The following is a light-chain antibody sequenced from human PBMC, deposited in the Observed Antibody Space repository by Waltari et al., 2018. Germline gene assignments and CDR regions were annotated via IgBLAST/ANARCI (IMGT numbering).Light chain of an antibody. CDR3: QNHERLPAM. Sequence: EIVLTQSPGTLSLSPGEIATLSCRASQSISRYLAWYQQKPRQAPRLLIYAASSRATGIPDRFSGSGSGTDFSLTISRLEPEDFAVYYCQNHERLPAMFGQGTKVEIK. V-gene: IGKV3-20*01. J-gene: IGKJ1*01. CDR1: QSISRY. CDR2: AAS.